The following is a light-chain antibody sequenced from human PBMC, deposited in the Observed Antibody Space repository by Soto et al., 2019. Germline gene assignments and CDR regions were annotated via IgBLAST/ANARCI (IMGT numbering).Light chain of an antibody. Sequence: EIVLTQSPGTLSLSPGERATLSCRASQSVSSSSLAWYQQKPGQAPRLLIYDASSTATGIPDRFCGSGCGTEFSITISRSELEDFAVYYCQQYGNSPQLTFGQGTRVEIK. CDR1: QSVSSSS. CDR3: QQYGNSPQLT. V-gene: IGKV3-20*01. CDR2: DAS. J-gene: IGKJ1*01.